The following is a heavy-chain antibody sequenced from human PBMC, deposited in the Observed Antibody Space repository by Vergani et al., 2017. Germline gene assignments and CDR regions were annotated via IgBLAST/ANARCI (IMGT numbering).Heavy chain of an antibody. J-gene: IGHJ1*01. D-gene: IGHD1-1*01. V-gene: IGHV3-30-3*01. CDR3: ATKSCGTPGCQIGYFRE. Sequence: QVQLVESGGGVVQPGRSLRLSCAASGFTFSSYAMHWVRQAPGKGLEWVAVISHDGSNKYYADSVKGRFTISRDNFKSTLYLQMDSLRTEDTAVYYCATKSCGTPGCQIGYFREWGQGTLVTVSS. CDR2: ISHDGSNK. CDR1: GFTFSSYA.